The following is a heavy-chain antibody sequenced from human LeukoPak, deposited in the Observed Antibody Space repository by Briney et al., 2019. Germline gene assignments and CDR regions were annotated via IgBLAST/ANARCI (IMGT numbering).Heavy chain of an antibody. CDR2: ISSSSSTI. CDR1: GFTFSSYS. CDR3: VYGGSYYVA. D-gene: IGHD1-26*01. V-gene: IGHV3-48*01. Sequence: GSLRLSCAASGFTFSSYSMNWVRQAPGKGLEWVSYISSSSSTIYYADSVKGRFTISRDNAKNSLYLQMNSLRPEDTAVYYCVYGGSYYVAWGQGTLVTVSS. J-gene: IGHJ5*02.